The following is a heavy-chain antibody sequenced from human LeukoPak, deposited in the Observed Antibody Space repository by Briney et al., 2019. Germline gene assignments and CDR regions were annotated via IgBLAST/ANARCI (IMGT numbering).Heavy chain of an antibody. J-gene: IGHJ4*02. CDR1: GGSFSGYY. CDR3: ARAVHGSGSYYVLGFDY. D-gene: IGHD3-10*01. CDR2: INHSGST. Sequence: PSETLSLTCAVYGGSFSGYYWSWIRQPPGKGLEWIGEINHSGSTNYNPSLKSRVTISVDTSKNQFSLKLSSVTAADTAVYYCARAVHGSGSYYVLGFDYWGQGTLVTVSS. V-gene: IGHV4-34*01.